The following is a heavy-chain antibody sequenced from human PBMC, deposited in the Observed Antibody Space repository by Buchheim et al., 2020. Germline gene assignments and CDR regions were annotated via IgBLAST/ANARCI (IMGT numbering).Heavy chain of an antibody. D-gene: IGHD3-3*01. J-gene: IGHJ6*02. CDR2: ISGSGGST. V-gene: IGHV3-23*01. Sequence: EVQLLESGGGLVQPGGSLRLSCAASGFTFSSYAMSWVRQAPGKGLEWVSAISGSGGSTYYADSVKGRFTISRDNSKNTLYLQMNSLRAEDTAVYYCAKCQKVVIISYYYYGMDVWGQGTT. CDR1: GFTFSSYA. CDR3: AKCQKVVIISYYYYGMDV.